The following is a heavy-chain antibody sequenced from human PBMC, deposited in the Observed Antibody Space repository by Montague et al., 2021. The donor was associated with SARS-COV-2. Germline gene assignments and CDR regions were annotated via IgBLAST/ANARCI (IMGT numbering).Heavy chain of an antibody. CDR3: ARGLWFGELLNRYYYHGMDV. CDR2: TYYRSKWNN. D-gene: IGHD3-10*01. J-gene: IGHJ6*02. Sequence: CAISGDSVSSNSAAWNWIRQSPSRGLEWLGRTYYRSKWNNDYAVSVKSRITINPDTSKNQFSLQLNSVTPEDTAVYYCARGLWFGELLNRYYYHGMDVWGQGTTVTVSS. V-gene: IGHV6-1*01. CDR1: GDSVSSNSAA.